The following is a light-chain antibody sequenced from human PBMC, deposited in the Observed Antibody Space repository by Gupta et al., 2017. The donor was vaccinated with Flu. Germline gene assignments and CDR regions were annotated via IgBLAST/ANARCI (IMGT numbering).Light chain of an antibody. Sequence: QSVLTLTPSASGTLGQRRTTSSSRSSSIIGSITVSWYQQLPGTAPRLLIYSNKQRPSGVPGRFSGSKSGTSASLAISGLLSEDEADYYCASCDGSRKWIFGTGTKVTVV. CDR2: SNK. J-gene: IGLJ1*01. CDR3: ASCDGSRKWI. CDR1: SSIIGSIT. V-gene: IGLV1-44*01.